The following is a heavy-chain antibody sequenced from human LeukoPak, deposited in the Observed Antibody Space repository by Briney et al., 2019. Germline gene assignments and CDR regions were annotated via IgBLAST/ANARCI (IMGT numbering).Heavy chain of an antibody. V-gene: IGHV3-23*01. CDR2: ITNSGDST. D-gene: IGHD1-26*01. CDR3: AKGSSIVGERD. CDR1: GFTFSSYA. J-gene: IGHJ4*02. Sequence: GGSLRLSCAASGFTFSSYAMSWVRQAPGKGLEWVSAITNSGDSTYYADSVKGRFTISRDNSKNTLYLQMNSLRAEDTAVYYCAKGSSIVGERDWGQGTLVTVSS.